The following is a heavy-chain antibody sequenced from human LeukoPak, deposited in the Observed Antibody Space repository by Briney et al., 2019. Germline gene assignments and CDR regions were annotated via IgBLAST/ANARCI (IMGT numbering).Heavy chain of an antibody. CDR1: GGSFSGYY. D-gene: IGHD2-2*01. CDR3: ARAEPDHCSSTSCPEYYFDY. Sequence: SETLSLTCAVYGGSFSGYYWSWIRQPPGKGLEWIGEINHSGSTNYNPSLKSRVTISVDTSKNQFSLKLSSVTAADTAVYYCARAEPDHCSSTSCPEYYFDYWGQGTLVTVSS. CDR2: INHSGST. V-gene: IGHV4-34*01. J-gene: IGHJ4*02.